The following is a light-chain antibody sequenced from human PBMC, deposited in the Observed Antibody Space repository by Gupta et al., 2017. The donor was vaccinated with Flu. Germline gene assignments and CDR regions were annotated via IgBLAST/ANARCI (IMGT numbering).Light chain of an antibody. V-gene: IGKV1-12*01. Sequence: DIQMTQSPSSVSASVGDTVTITCRASQDITYWLAWYQQKPGKAPDLLIYGASTLQSGVPSKFSGSGYVTEFTLTIDSLQSEDLATYYCQQANSFPYVFGQGTKMEIK. CDR3: QQANSFPYV. J-gene: IGKJ2*01. CDR1: QDITYW. CDR2: GAS.